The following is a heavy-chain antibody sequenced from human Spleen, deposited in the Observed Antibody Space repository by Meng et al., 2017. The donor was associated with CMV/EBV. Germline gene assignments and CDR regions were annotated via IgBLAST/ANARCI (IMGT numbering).Heavy chain of an antibody. V-gene: IGHV3-49*04. CDR1: GFTFSSYA. J-gene: IGHJ5*02. CDR3: TRVVAAAGTQYNWFDP. D-gene: IGHD6-13*01. CDR2: IRSKAYGGTT. Sequence: GESLKISCAASGFTFSSYAMSWVRQAPGKGLEWVGFIRSKAYGGTTEYAASVKGRFTISRDDSKSIAYLQMNSLKTEDTAVYYCTRVVAAAGTQYNWFDPWGQGTLVTVSS.